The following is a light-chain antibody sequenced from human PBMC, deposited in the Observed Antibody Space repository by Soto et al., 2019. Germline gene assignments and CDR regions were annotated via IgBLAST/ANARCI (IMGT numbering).Light chain of an antibody. CDR3: GSWDSSLSAYV. V-gene: IGLV1-51*01. CDR2: DNN. Sequence: QSVLTQPPSMSAAPGQMVAISCSGTSSNIGDNSVSWYQHFPGTAPKVLIYDNNRRPSGIPDRFSGSKSGTSATLGITGFRTGDEADYYCGSWDSSLSAYVFGTGTKLTVL. CDR1: SSNIGDNS. J-gene: IGLJ1*01.